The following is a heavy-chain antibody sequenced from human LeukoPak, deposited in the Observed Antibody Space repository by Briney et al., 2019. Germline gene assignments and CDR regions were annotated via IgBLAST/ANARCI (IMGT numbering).Heavy chain of an antibody. V-gene: IGHV3-21*01. CDR3: ATETIGRHYDY. CDR2: IGSTGTDR. D-gene: IGHD1-14*01. CDR1: GFRFSSSG. J-gene: IGHJ4*02. Sequence: GGSLRLSCAASGFRFSSSGTNWVRQAPGKGLEWVSSIGSTGTDRYYADSVKGRFTISRDNAKNSLYLQMNSLRAEDTAVYYCATETIGRHYDYWGQGTLLTVSS.